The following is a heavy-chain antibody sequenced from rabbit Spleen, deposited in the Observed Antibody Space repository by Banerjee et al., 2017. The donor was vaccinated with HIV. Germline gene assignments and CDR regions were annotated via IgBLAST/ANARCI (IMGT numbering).Heavy chain of an antibody. V-gene: IGHV1S45*01. J-gene: IGHJ6*01. D-gene: IGHD8-1*01. CDR2: IYAGSSGST. CDR3: ARDSGTSFSSYGMDL. Sequence: QEQLVESGGDLVKPGTSLTLTCTASGFSFSSNYYMCWVRQAPGKGLECIACIYAGSSGSTYYANWAKGRFTISKTSSTTVTLQMTSLTAADTATYFCARDSGTSFSSYGMDLWGQGTLVTVS. CDR1: GFSFSSNYY.